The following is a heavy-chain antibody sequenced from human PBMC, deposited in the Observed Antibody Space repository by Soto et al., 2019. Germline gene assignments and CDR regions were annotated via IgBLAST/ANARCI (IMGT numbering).Heavy chain of an antibody. J-gene: IGHJ3*02. CDR3: AKGLYYYDSSGLSSAFDI. Sequence: GGSLRLSCAASGFTFSIYAMSWFRQAPGKGLEWVSAISGSGGSTYYADSVKGRFTISRDNSKNTLYLQMNSLRAEDTAVYYCAKGLYYYDSSGLSSAFDIWGQGTMVTVSS. D-gene: IGHD3-22*01. CDR1: GFTFSIYA. V-gene: IGHV3-23*01. CDR2: ISGSGGST.